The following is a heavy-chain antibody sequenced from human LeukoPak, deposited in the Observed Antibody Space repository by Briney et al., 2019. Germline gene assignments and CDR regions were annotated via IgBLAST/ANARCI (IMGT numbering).Heavy chain of an antibody. CDR1: GFSFDDYG. J-gene: IGHJ4*02. V-gene: IGHV3-20*04. Sequence: PGGSLRLSCAASGFSFDDYGMSWVRQAPGKGLEWVSGINWNGGSTGYADSVKGRFTISRDNAKNSLYLQMHSLRAEDTALYYCARYGSGSYDFDYWGQGTLVTVSS. CDR2: INWNGGST. D-gene: IGHD3-10*01. CDR3: ARYGSGSYDFDY.